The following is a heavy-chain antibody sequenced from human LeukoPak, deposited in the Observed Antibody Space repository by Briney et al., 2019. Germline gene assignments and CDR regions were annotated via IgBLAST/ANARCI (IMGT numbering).Heavy chain of an antibody. CDR3: AKDTAIQFLEPAF. V-gene: IGHV3-33*06. D-gene: IGHD3-3*01. Sequence: SGGSLRLSCAASGFTFNTHGMHWVRQAPGKGLEWVAAIWFDGSVTHYSDAVKGRFTISRDNSLNTLYLQMNSVRVEDTAMYYCAKDTAIQFLEPAFWGQGTLVTVSS. J-gene: IGHJ4*02. CDR1: GFTFNTHG. CDR2: IWFDGSVT.